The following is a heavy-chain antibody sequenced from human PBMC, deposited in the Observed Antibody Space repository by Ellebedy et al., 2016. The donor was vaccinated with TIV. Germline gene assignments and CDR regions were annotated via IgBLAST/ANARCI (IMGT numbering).Heavy chain of an antibody. CDR2: IRSKVYGGTA. CDR1: GFTFGDFG. Sequence: PGGSLRLSCSASGFTFGDFGMVWFRQAPGKGLESLGFIRSKVYGGTADYAASVNGRFTISRDDSKGIAYLQMNSLKTEDTALYYCARKKTTVVMFDYWGQGTLVTVSS. CDR3: ARKKTTVVMFDY. J-gene: IGHJ4*02. V-gene: IGHV3-49*03. D-gene: IGHD4-23*01.